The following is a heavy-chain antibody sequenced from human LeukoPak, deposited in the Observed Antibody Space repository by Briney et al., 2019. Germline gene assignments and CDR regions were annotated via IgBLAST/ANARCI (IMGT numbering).Heavy chain of an antibody. Sequence: PGGSLRLSCAASGFTFSSYAMHWVRQAPGKGLEWVAVISYDGSNKYYADSVKGRFAISRDNSKNTLYLQMNSLRAEDTAVYYCARSSKFIVVYYFDYWGQGTLVTVSS. CDR1: GFTFSSYA. J-gene: IGHJ4*02. CDR3: ARSSKFIVVYYFDY. D-gene: IGHD3-22*01. V-gene: IGHV3-30*09. CDR2: ISYDGSNK.